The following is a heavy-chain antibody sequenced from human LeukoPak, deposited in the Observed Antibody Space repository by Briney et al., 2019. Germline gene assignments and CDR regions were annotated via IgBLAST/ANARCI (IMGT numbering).Heavy chain of an antibody. J-gene: IGHJ4*02. CDR3: ARGVGAAYDY. CDR2: IYYSGST. D-gene: IGHD1-26*01. V-gene: IGHV4-59*01. Sequence: SETLSLTCTVSGGSISNYYWSWIRQPPGKGLEWIGYIYYSGSTNYNPSLKRRVTISVDTSKNQFSLKLSSVTAADTAVYYCARGVGAAYDYWGQGTLVTVSS. CDR1: GGSISNYY.